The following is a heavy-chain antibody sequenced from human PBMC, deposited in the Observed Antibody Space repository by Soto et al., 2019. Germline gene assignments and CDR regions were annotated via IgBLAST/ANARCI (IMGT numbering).Heavy chain of an antibody. CDR3: ARAANWATSNWFDP. V-gene: IGHV4-59*08. CDR1: GGSISSYY. J-gene: IGHJ5*02. Sequence: SETLSLTCTVSGGSISSYYWSWIRQPPGKGLEWIGYIYYSGSTNYNPSLKSRVTISVDTSKNHFSLMLSSVTAADTAVYYCARAANWATSNWFDPWGQGTLVTVSS. D-gene: IGHD7-27*01. CDR2: IYYSGST.